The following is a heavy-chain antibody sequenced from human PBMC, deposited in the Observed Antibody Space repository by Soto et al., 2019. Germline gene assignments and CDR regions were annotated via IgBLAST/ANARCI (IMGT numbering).Heavy chain of an antibody. V-gene: IGHV4-61*01. D-gene: IGHD6-19*01. CDR2: IYYSGST. Sequence: QVQLQESGPGLVQPSETLSLTCTVSGGSVSSGSYYWSWIRQPPGKGLEWIGYIYYSGSTNYNPSLKSRVTISVDTSKNQFSLKLSSVTAADTAVYYCASSRGSGWPPGYYYYYGMDVWGQGTTVTVSS. J-gene: IGHJ6*02. CDR3: ASSRGSGWPPGYYYYYGMDV. CDR1: GGSVSSGSYY.